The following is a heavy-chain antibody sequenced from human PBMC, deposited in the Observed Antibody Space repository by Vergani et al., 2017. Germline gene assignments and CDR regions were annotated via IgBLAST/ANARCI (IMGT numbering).Heavy chain of an antibody. CDR1: GGSISSGDYY. J-gene: IGHJ5*02. D-gene: IGHD4-11*01. CDR2: IYYSGST. CDR3: ARTTPRNYDPNWFDP. Sequence: QVQLQESGPGLVKPSQTLSLTCTVSGGSISSGDYYWSWIRQPPGKGLEWIGYIYYSGSTYYNPSLKSRVTISVDTSKNQFSLKLSSVTAADTAVYYCARTTPRNYDPNWFDPWGQGTLVTVSS. V-gene: IGHV4-30-4*08.